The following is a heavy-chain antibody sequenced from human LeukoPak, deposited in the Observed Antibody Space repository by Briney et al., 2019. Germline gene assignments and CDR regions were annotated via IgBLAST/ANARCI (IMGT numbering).Heavy chain of an antibody. Sequence: GVFLRLSCAASGFTFSSYSMNWVRQAPGKGLEWVSYISGSSSTIYDADSVKGRFTISRDNAKNSLYLQMNSLRDEDTAVYYCARGDYEFDYWGQGTLVTVYS. D-gene: IGHD4-17*01. CDR1: GFTFSSYS. V-gene: IGHV3-48*02. CDR2: ISGSSSTI. CDR3: ARGDYEFDY. J-gene: IGHJ4*02.